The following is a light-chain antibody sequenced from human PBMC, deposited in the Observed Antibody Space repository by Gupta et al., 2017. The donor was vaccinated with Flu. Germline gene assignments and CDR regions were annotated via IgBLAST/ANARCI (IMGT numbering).Light chain of an antibody. V-gene: IGLV2-18*02. CDR1: SSDVGTYNR. J-gene: IGLJ1*01. CDR3: SSYTISYTFV. Sequence: QSALAQPPSVSGSPGQLVTMSCTGTSSDVGTYNRVSWYQQSPGTAPNLMIYEVSNRPSGVPDRFSGSKSGNTAALTISGLQGEDEAYYYCSSYTISYTFVFGTGTKVTVL. CDR2: EVS.